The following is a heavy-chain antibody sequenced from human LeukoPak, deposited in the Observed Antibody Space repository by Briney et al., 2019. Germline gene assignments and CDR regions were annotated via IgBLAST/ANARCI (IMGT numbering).Heavy chain of an antibody. V-gene: IGHV1-18*01. CDR3: ARDGPGVVVVPAASYYYYGMDV. Sequence: ASVKVSCKASGYTFTSYGISWVRQAPGQGLEWMGWISAYNGNTNYAQKLKGRVTMTTDTSTSTAYMELRSLRSDDTAVYYCARDGPGVVVVPAASYYYYGMDVWGQGTTVTVSS. D-gene: IGHD2-2*01. CDR1: GYTFTSYG. CDR2: ISAYNGNT. J-gene: IGHJ6*02.